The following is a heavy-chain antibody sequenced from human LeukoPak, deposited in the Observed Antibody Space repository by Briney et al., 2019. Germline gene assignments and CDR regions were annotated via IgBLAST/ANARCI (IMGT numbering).Heavy chain of an antibody. D-gene: IGHD2-21*02. CDR3: ARDRRGKCGGDCRNYYYYMDV. Sequence: SQTLSLTCTVSGGSISSGSYYWSWIRQPAGKGLEWIGRIYTSGNTNYNPSLKSRVTISVDTSKNQFSLKLSSVTAADTAVYYCARDRRGKCGGDCRNYYYYMDVWGKGTTVTVSS. V-gene: IGHV4-61*02. CDR1: GGSISSGSYY. CDR2: IYTSGNT. J-gene: IGHJ6*03.